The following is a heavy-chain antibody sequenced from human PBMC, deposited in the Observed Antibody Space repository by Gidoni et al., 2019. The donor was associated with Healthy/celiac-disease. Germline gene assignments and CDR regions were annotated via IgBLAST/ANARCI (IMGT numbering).Heavy chain of an antibody. CDR2: MNPNSGNT. CDR3: ARGLYDFWSGTNWFDP. CDR1: RYTFTSYD. Sequence: QVQLVQSGAEVKKPGASVKVSCKASRYTFTSYDTNWVRQATGQGLEWMGWMNPNSGNTGYAQKFQGRVTMTRNTSISTAYMELSSLRSEDTAVYYCARGLYDFWSGTNWFDPWGQGTLVTVSS. D-gene: IGHD3-3*01. J-gene: IGHJ5*02. V-gene: IGHV1-8*01.